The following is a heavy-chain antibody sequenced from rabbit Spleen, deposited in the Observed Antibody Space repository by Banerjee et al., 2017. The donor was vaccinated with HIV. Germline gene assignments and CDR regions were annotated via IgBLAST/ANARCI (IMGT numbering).Heavy chain of an antibody. V-gene: IGHV1S69*01. CDR2: INSATT. Sequence: QSVEESGGRLVTPGTPLTLTCSLSGFSLSKYTIIWVRQAPGEGLEWIGIINSATTAYATWAKGRFTISKSSSTTVDLKLTSPTTEDTATYFCARGYGGSDDAFDPWGPGTLVTVS. D-gene: IGHD4-2*01. J-gene: IGHJ2*01. CDR3: ARGYGGSDDAFDP. CDR1: GFSLSKYT.